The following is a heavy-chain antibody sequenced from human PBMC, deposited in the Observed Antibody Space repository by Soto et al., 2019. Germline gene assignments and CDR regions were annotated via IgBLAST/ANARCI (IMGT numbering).Heavy chain of an antibody. D-gene: IGHD4-4*01. Sequence: ASVKVSCKASGYTFTSYYMHWVRQPPGQGLEWMGIINPSGGSTSCAQKFQGRVTMTRDTSTSTVYMELSSLRSEDTAVYYCAARLTTRSDYYYYGMDVWGQGTTVTVSS. V-gene: IGHV1-46*01. CDR1: GYTFTSYY. J-gene: IGHJ6*02. CDR3: AARLTTRSDYYYYGMDV. CDR2: INPSGGST.